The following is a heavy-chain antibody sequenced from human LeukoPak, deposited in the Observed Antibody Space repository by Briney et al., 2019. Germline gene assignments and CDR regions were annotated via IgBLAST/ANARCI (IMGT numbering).Heavy chain of an antibody. CDR3: ARQVPAAIEYFDY. J-gene: IGHJ4*02. CDR2: IYHSGST. V-gene: IGHV4-38-2*01. CDR1: GYSLSSGYY. D-gene: IGHD2-2*01. Sequence: SETLSLTCAVSGYSLSSGYYWGWIRQPPGKGLEWIGSIYHSGSTYYNPSLKSRVTISVDTSKDQFSLQLSSVAAADTAVYYCARQVPAAIEYFDYWGQGTLVTVSS.